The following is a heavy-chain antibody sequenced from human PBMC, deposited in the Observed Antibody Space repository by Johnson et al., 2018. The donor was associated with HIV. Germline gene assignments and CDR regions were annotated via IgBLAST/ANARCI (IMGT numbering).Heavy chain of an antibody. CDR3: TTKSLGAFDI. V-gene: IGHV3-15*01. J-gene: IGHJ3*02. Sequence: KGLEWVGRIHSNTDGGTTDYAAPVKGRFTISRDDSKNTLYLQMNSLKTEDTAVYYCTTKSLGAFDISGQGTMVTVSS. D-gene: IGHD3-16*01. CDR2: IHSNTDGGTT.